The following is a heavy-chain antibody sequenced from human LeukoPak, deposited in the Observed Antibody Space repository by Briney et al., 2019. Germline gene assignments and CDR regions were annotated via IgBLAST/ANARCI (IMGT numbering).Heavy chain of an antibody. CDR3: AKEEGATTSRGEPDY. CDR2: IIGSGGNT. J-gene: IGHJ4*02. V-gene: IGHV3-23*01. D-gene: IGHD1-26*01. Sequence: GGSLRLSCAASGFTFSSYAMNWVRQAPGKGLEWVSAIIGSGGNTIYADSVRGRFTISRDNSKNTLYLQMNSLRAEDTAVYYCAKEEGATTSRGEPDYWGQGTLVTVSS. CDR1: GFTFSSYA.